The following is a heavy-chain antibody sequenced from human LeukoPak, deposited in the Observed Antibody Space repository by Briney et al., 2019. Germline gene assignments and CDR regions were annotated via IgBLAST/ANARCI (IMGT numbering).Heavy chain of an antibody. J-gene: IGHJ4*02. Sequence: PSQTLSLTCTVSGGSISSDVYYWSWIRQPAGKGLEWIGRIYASGSTTYNSSLKSRVTISVDTSKNQFSLKLSSVTAADTAVYYCARGYFWSGINIDYWGQGTLVTVSS. V-gene: IGHV4-61*02. D-gene: IGHD3-3*01. CDR2: IYASGST. CDR3: ARGYFWSGINIDY. CDR1: GGSISSDVYY.